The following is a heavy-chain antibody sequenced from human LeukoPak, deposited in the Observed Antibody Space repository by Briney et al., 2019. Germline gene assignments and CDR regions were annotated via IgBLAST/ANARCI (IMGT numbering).Heavy chain of an antibody. Sequence: SETLSLTCTVSGGSISSGDYYWSWIRQPPGKGLEWIGEIYHSGSTNYNPSLKSRVTISVDKSKNQFSLKLSSVTAEDTAVYYCASAGYSSGWSLYYFDYWGQGTLVTVSS. J-gene: IGHJ4*02. D-gene: IGHD6-19*01. CDR3: ASAGYSSGWSLYYFDY. V-gene: IGHV4-39*07. CDR2: IYHSGST. CDR1: GGSISSGDYY.